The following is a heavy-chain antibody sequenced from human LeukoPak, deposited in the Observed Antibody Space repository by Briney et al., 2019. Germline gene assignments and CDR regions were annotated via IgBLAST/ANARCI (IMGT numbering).Heavy chain of an antibody. D-gene: IGHD2-2*01. CDR1: GFTFSSYA. Sequence: PGGSLRLSCAASGFTFSSYAMSWVRQAPGKGLEWVSAISGSGGSIYYADSVKGRFTISRDNSKNTLYLQMNSLRAEDTAVYYCAKIRSGYQLQINWFDPWGQGTLVTVSS. V-gene: IGHV3-23*01. J-gene: IGHJ5*02. CDR3: AKIRSGYQLQINWFDP. CDR2: ISGSGGSI.